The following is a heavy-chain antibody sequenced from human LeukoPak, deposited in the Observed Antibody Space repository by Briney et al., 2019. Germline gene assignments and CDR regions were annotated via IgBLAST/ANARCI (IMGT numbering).Heavy chain of an antibody. J-gene: IGHJ3*02. CDR1: GYTFTSYD. CDR3: ARHPRLGYSSSWYGLAFDI. Sequence: GASVKVSCKASGYTFTSYDINWVRQATGQGLEWMGWMNPNSGNTGYALKFQGRVTITRNTSISTAYMELSSLRSEDTAVYYCARHPRLGYSSSWYGLAFDIWGQGTMVTVSS. CDR2: MNPNSGNT. D-gene: IGHD6-13*01. V-gene: IGHV1-8*03.